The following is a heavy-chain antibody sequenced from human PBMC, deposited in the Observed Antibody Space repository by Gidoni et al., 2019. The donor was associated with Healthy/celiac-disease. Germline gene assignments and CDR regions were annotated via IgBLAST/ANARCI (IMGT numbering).Heavy chain of an antibody. D-gene: IGHD6-19*01. CDR2: ISGSGGST. CDR1: GFTFSSYA. Sequence: EVQLLESGGGLVRPGGSLRPPCAASGFTFSSYAMSWVRQAPGKGLEWVSAISGSGGSTYYADSVKGRFTISRDNSKNTLYLQMNSLRAEDTAVYYCAKDGLVRSVDYWGQGTLVTVSS. V-gene: IGHV3-23*01. CDR3: AKDGLVRSVDY. J-gene: IGHJ4*02.